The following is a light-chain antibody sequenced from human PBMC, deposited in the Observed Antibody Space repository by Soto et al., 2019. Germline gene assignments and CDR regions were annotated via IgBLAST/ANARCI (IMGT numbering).Light chain of an antibody. Sequence: EIVLTQSPGTRSLSPGERATLSCRASQSISSSYLAWYQQKPGQAPRLLVYGASSRATGIPDRFSGSGSGTDFTLTISRLEPEDLAVYSCPQHGTSRFTFGPGRKVDIK. J-gene: IGKJ3*01. V-gene: IGKV3-20*01. CDR1: QSISSSY. CDR2: GAS. CDR3: PQHGTSRFT.